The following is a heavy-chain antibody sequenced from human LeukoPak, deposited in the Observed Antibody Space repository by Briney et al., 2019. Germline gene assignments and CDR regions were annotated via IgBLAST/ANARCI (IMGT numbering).Heavy chain of an antibody. CDR2: IHHSGGT. CDR3: ARTTDSYYYYGMDV. V-gene: IGHV4-39*07. Sequence: SETLSLTCNVSGGSIIGNSTDYWGWVRQPPGKGLEWIATIHHSGGTYDNPSLKGRVTISVDTSKNQFSLTLTSVTAADTAVYYCARTTDSYYYYGMDVWGQGTTVTVSS. CDR1: GGSIIGNSTDY. D-gene: IGHD4-11*01. J-gene: IGHJ6*02.